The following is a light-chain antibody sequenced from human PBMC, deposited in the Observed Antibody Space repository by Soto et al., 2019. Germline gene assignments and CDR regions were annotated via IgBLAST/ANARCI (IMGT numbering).Light chain of an antibody. CDR1: SSNIGSNT. V-gene: IGLV1-44*01. CDR2: SNN. CDR3: AAWDDSLNVVV. Sequence: VLTQPPSASGTPGQRVTISCSGSSSNIGSNTVNWYQQLPGTAPKLLIYSNNQRPSGVPDRFSGSKSGTSASLAISGLQSEDEADYYCAAWDDSLNVVVFGGGTQLTVL. J-gene: IGLJ2*01.